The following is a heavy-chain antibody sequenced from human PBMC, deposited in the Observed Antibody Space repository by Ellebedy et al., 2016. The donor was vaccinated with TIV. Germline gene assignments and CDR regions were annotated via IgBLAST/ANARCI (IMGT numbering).Heavy chain of an antibody. D-gene: IGHD6-19*01. V-gene: IGHV3-74*01. CDR1: GFTFSSYW. J-gene: IGHJ4*02. CDR3: AGGISVAGTSLGF. Sequence: GGSLRLSCAASGFTFSSYWMHWVRQVPGTGPVWVSRISPDGISTAYADSVKGRFTISRDNSKNTLYLQMNSLRAEDTAVYYCAGGISVAGTSLGFWGQGTLVTVSS. CDR2: ISPDGIST.